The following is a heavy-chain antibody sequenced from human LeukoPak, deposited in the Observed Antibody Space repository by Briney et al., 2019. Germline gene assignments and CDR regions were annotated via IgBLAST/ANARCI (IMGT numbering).Heavy chain of an antibody. CDR3: ARHPTLYPD. V-gene: IGHV3-74*01. J-gene: IGHJ4*02. D-gene: IGHD2-8*01. Sequence: GGSLRLSCAASGFTFSSYWMHWVRQAPGKGLVWVSRINSDRSSTCYADSVKGRFTISRDNANNTLYLQMNSLRAEDTAVYYCARHPTLYPDWGQGTLVTVYS. CDR1: GFTFSSYW. CDR2: INSDRSST.